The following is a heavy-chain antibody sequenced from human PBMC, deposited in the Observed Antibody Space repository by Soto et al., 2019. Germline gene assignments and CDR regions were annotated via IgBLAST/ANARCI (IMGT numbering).Heavy chain of an antibody. CDR1: GGSISSSF. CDR3: ARGHRAMEYYYYYGMDV. J-gene: IGHJ6*02. CDR2: ISYSGST. D-gene: IGHD5-18*01. Sequence: LSLTCSVSGGSISSSFWSWIRQPPGKELEWIGYISYSGSTTYNPSLKSRITLSVDTSKNQFSLRVASVTAADTAVYYCARGHRAMEYYYYYGMDVWGQGTTVTVSS. V-gene: IGHV4-59*01.